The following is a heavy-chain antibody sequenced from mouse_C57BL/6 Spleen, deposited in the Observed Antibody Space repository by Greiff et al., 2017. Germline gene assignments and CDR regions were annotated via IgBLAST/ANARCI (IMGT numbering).Heavy chain of an antibody. V-gene: IGHV1-22*01. CDR2: INPNNGGT. D-gene: IGHD2-3*01. CDR1: GYTFTDYN. Sequence: EVKLVESGPELVKPGASVKMSCKASGYTFTDYNMHWVKQSHGKSLEWIGYINPNNGGTSYNQKFKGKATLTVNKSSSTAYMELRSLTSEDSAVYYCAKIIYDGYFAYWGQGTLVTVSA. J-gene: IGHJ3*01. CDR3: AKIIYDGYFAY.